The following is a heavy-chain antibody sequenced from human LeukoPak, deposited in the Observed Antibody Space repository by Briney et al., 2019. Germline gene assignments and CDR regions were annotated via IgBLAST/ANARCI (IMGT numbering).Heavy chain of an antibody. CDR3: AKDPRDISTGNYDEFDI. CDR1: GYTFTGYY. Sequence: ASVKVSCKASGYTFTGYYMHWVRQAPGQGLEWMGWINPNSGGTNYAQKFQGRVTMTRDTSISTAYMELSRLRSDDTAVYYCAKDPRDISTGNYDEFDIWGQGTMVTVSS. CDR2: INPNSGGT. V-gene: IGHV1-2*02. D-gene: IGHD3-9*01. J-gene: IGHJ3*02.